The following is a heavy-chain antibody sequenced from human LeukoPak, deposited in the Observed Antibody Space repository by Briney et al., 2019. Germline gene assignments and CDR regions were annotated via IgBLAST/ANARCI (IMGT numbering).Heavy chain of an antibody. CDR1: GFTFSSNS. CDR3: TKWSGFGDD. J-gene: IGHJ4*02. Sequence: GGSLRLSCAASGFTFSSNSMTWVRQTPGKGLEWVSGISGSGDSTFYADSVKGRFTISRDNARNTLYLQMYSLRAEDTAVYYCTKWSGFGDDWGQGTLVTVSS. CDR2: ISGSGDST. D-gene: IGHD3-10*01. V-gene: IGHV3-23*01.